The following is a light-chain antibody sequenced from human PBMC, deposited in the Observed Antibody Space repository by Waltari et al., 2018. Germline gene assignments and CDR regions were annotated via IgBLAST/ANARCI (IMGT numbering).Light chain of an antibody. V-gene: IGKV3-20*01. CDR2: GAS. J-gene: IGKJ2*02. CDR1: ESVSSDY. Sequence: DIVLPQSPATLSVSTGGRAPLSCRANESVSSDYLAWYQQKRGQAPMLLIYGASIRATGVPERFSGSGSGTDFTLTISRLEPEDFAVYFCQQYGSSPCTFGQGTTLEI. CDR3: QQYGSSPCT.